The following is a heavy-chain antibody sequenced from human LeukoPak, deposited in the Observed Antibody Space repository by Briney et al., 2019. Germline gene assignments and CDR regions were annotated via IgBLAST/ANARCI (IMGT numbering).Heavy chain of an antibody. CDR1: GFTFNNYG. CDR2: ISSSGSTI. CDR3: AELGITMIGGV. Sequence: GGTLRLSCAASGFTFNNYGMNWVRQAPGKGLEWVSYISSSGSTIYYADSVKGRFTISRDNAKNSLYLQMNSLRAEDTAVYYCAELGITMIGGVWGKGTTVTISS. V-gene: IGHV3-48*04. J-gene: IGHJ6*04. D-gene: IGHD3-10*02.